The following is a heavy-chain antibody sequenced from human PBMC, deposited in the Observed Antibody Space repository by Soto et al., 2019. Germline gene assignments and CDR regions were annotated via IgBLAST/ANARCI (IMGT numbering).Heavy chain of an antibody. CDR2: FVPMFSSS. CDR3: ARSGGTYYFDH. D-gene: IGHD1-1*01. CDR1: GTTFSTHG. Sequence: QVQLVQSGAEVRKPGSSVNVSCKASGTTFSTHGIHWVRQAPGQGLEWMGGFVPMFSSSNYAQKFQGRLTIVADESTNSAYMELSSLRADDSGIYYCARSGGTYYFDHWGQGTLVTVSS. J-gene: IGHJ4*02. V-gene: IGHV1-69*01.